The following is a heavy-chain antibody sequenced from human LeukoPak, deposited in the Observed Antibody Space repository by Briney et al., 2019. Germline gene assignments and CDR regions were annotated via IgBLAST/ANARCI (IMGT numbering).Heavy chain of an antibody. CDR2: INSDGSST. Sequence: GGSLRLSCAASGFTFSSYWMHWVRQAPGKGLVWVSRINSDGSSTSYADSVKGRFTISRDNAKNTLYLQMNSLRAEDTAVYYCARDGGTAMPWYGMDVWGQGTTVTVSS. D-gene: IGHD5-18*01. J-gene: IGHJ6*02. CDR3: ARDGGTAMPWYGMDV. V-gene: IGHV3-74*01. CDR1: GFTFSSYW.